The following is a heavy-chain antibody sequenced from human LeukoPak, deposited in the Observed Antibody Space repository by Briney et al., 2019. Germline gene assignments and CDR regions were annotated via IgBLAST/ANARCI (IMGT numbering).Heavy chain of an antibody. D-gene: IGHD2-8*01. Sequence: GGSLRLSCAASGFTFSDSAMHWVRRASGKGLEWVGRIRSKANNYATAYAASVKGRFTISRDDSKNTAYLQMNSLKTEDTAVYYCSSPYCSDGVCYPGYWGQGTLVTVSS. CDR1: GFTFSDSA. CDR2: IRSKANNYAT. CDR3: SSPYCSDGVCYPGY. J-gene: IGHJ4*02. V-gene: IGHV3-73*01.